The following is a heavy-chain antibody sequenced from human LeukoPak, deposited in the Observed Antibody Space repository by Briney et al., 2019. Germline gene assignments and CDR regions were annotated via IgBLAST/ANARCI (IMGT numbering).Heavy chain of an antibody. CDR2: ISPDGNKE. CDR3: AEVNNYDDY. V-gene: IGHV3-30*18. Sequence: GRSLRLSCAASGFTFNIFGIHRVRQAPGKGLEWVAAISPDGNKEYYTESVKGRFTVSRDNSKNMIYLQMNSLRGEDSAVYYCAEVNNYDDYWGQGTLVTVSS. J-gene: IGHJ4*02. CDR1: GFTFNIFG. D-gene: IGHD1/OR15-1a*01.